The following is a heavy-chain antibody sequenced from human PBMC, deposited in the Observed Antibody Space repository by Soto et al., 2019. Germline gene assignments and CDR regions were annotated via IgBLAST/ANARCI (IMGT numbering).Heavy chain of an antibody. CDR2: ISPHNGNT. CDR3: ARDTGNSFDY. V-gene: IGHV1-18*01. D-gene: IGHD1-1*01. J-gene: IGHJ4*02. CDR1: GYTFNTYF. Sequence: HVQLAQSGGELKKPGASVKVSCNTSGYTFNTYFITWVRQAPGQGLEWMGWISPHNGNTNYAEKFQGRVTMTADTITKTAYMDLRNLRIDDTAVYYCARDTGNSFDYWGQGTPVTVSS.